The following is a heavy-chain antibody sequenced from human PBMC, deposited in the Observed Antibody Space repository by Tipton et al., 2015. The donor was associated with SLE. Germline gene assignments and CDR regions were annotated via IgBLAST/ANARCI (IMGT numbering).Heavy chain of an antibody. Sequence: TLSLTCTVSGGSISSSSYYWGWIRQPPGKGLEWIGSIYYSGSTYYNPSLKSRVTISVDTSKNQFSLKLSSVTAADTAVYYCARRSTVVTREVDVWGQGP. D-gene: IGHD4-23*01. CDR2: IYYSGST. CDR1: GGSISSSSYY. V-gene: IGHV4-39*01. J-gene: IGHJ6*02. CDR3: ARRSTVVTREVDV.